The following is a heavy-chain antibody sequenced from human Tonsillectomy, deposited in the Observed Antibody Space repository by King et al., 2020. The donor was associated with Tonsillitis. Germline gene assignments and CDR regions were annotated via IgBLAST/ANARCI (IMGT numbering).Heavy chain of an antibody. Sequence: VQLVESGGGLVQPGGSLRLSCAASGFTFSSYWMHWVRQAPGKGLVWVSRIKCDGSSTSYADSVKGRFTLSRDNGKNTVYLQMNNLRAADTAVYYCARTPDIVVVPAASPLYYYYGMDVWGQGTTVTVSS. CDR3: ARTPDIVVVPAASPLYYYYGMDV. CDR1: GFTFSSYW. J-gene: IGHJ6*02. CDR2: IKCDGSST. V-gene: IGHV3-74*01. D-gene: IGHD2-2*01.